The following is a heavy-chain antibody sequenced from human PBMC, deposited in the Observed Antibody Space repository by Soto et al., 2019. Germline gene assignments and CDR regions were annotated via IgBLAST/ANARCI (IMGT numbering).Heavy chain of an antibody. V-gene: IGHV1-46*01. D-gene: IGHD3-9*01. Sequence: GASVKVSCKXSGNPFTSYYMHWVRQAPGQGLEWMGIINPSAGSTDYAQRFQGRATMTRDTSTSTVYMELSSLKAEDTAIYYCAMTLALLTHFDYWGQGTQVTVSS. CDR3: AMTLALLTHFDY. CDR1: GNPFTSYY. CDR2: INPSAGST. J-gene: IGHJ4*02.